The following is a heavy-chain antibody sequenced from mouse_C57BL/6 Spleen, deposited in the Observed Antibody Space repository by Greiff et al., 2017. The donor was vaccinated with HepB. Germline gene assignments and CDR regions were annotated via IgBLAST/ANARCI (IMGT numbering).Heavy chain of an antibody. Sequence: VKLQESGAELVRPGASVTLSCKASGYTFTDYEMHWVKQTPVHGLEWIGAIDPETGGTAYNQKFKGKAILTADKSSSTAYMELRSLTSEDSAVYYCTRNSNYGYYAMDYWGQGTSVTVSS. D-gene: IGHD2-5*01. CDR2: IDPETGGT. J-gene: IGHJ4*01. CDR1: GYTFTDYE. CDR3: TRNSNYGYYAMDY. V-gene: IGHV1-15*01.